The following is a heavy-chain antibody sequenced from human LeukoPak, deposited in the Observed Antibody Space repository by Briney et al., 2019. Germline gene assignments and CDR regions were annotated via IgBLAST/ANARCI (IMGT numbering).Heavy chain of an antibody. J-gene: IGHJ4*02. V-gene: IGHV3-23*01. CDR2: ISNSDFST. D-gene: IGHD5-18*01. Sequence: GESLILSCAASGITFSNYAMSWVRQAPGKGLEWVSTISNSDFSTYYADSVEGRFTISRDNSENTLYLQMNSLRAEDTALYYCAKATGYLLWGQGTLVTVSS. CDR1: GITFSNYA. CDR3: AKATGYLL.